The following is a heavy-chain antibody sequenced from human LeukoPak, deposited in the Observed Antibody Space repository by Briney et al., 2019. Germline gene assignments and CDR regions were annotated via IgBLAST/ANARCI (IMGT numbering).Heavy chain of an antibody. V-gene: IGHV3-73*01. CDR3: TSNDFWSTY. J-gene: IGHJ4*02. CDR2: IRGKPNSYAT. Sequence: PGGSLRLSCAASGFTFSGSSLQWVRQASGKGLEWLGRIRGKPNSYATAYAASVKSRFTISGDDSKNTAYLQMNSLKTEDTAVYYCTSNDFWSTYWGQGTLVTVSS. CDR1: GFTFSGSS. D-gene: IGHD3-3*01.